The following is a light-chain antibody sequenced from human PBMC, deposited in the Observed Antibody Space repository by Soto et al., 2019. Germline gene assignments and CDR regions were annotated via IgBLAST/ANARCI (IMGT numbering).Light chain of an antibody. CDR3: QSYDSSLSVVV. J-gene: IGLJ1*01. V-gene: IGLV1-40*01. CDR2: DNN. CDR1: SSNIGAGFD. Sequence: QSVLTQPPSVSGAPGQRATISCTGSSSNIGAGFDVHWYRQLPGTAPKLLIYDNNNRPSGVPDRFSGSKSGTSASLAITGLQAEDEAEYYCQSYDSSLSVVVFGTGTKVTVL.